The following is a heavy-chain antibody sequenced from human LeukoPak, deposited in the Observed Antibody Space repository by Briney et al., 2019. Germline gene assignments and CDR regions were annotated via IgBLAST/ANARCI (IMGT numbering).Heavy chain of an antibody. CDR1: GGSISSGGYS. CDR3: ARGVRYYGSGSYYFYFDY. D-gene: IGHD3-10*01. V-gene: IGHV4-30-2*01. CDR2: IYHSGST. Sequence: SQTLSLTCAVSGGSISSGGYSWSWIRQPPGKGLEWIGYIYHSGSTYYNPSLKSRVTISVDRSKNQFSPKLSSVTAADTAVYYCARGVRYYGSGSYYFYFDYWGQGTLVTVSS. J-gene: IGHJ4*02.